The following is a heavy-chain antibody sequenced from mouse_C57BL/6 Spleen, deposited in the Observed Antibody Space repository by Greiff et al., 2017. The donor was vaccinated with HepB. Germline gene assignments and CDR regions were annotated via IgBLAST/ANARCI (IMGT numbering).Heavy chain of an antibody. V-gene: IGHV1-18*01. Sequence: EVQLVESGPELVKPGASVKIPCKASGYTFTDYNMDWVKQSHGKSLEWIGDINPNNGGTIYNQKFKGKATLTVDKSSSTAYMELRSLTSEDTAVYYCARGPYYYGSSTGFDYWGQGTTLTVSS. CDR1: GYTFTDYN. D-gene: IGHD1-1*01. CDR2: INPNNGGT. J-gene: IGHJ2*01. CDR3: ARGPYYYGSSTGFDY.